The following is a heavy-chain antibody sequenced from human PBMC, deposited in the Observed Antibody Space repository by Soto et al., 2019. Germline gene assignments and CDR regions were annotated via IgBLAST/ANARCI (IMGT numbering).Heavy chain of an antibody. Sequence: GASVKVSCNASGGGFTNPAINGVRQAPGQGFQWMGGIIPIFGTSNSAQKFQDRLTISADTSTGTAYLEIRSLQSEDTAIYYCATARQDGLTWSYYFDSCGPGTLVTVSS. CDR1: GGGFTNPA. J-gene: IGHJ4*02. V-gene: IGHV1-69*06. CDR2: IIPIFGTS. CDR3: ATARQDGLTWSYYFDS. D-gene: IGHD6-6*01.